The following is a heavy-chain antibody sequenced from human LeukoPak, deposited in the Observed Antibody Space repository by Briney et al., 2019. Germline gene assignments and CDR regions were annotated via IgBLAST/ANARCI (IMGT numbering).Heavy chain of an antibody. CDR2: ISTSSSAI. D-gene: IGHD6-19*01. J-gene: IGHJ4*02. CDR1: GFTFSSYS. Sequence: GGSLRLSCAASGFTFSSYSMNWVRQAPGKGLEWISCISTSSSAIYYADSVKGRFTISRDNAKNSLYLQMNSLRAEDTAVYYCARDQGSGWPTDNDYWGQGTLVTVPS. V-gene: IGHV3-48*01. CDR3: ARDQGSGWPTDNDY.